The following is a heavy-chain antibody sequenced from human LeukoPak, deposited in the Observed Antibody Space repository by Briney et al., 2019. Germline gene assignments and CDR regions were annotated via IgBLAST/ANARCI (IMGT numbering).Heavy chain of an antibody. CDR3: ARAWYVDTAMAKDY. CDR1: GGSISSSSYY. V-gene: IGHV4-39*01. J-gene: IGHJ4*02. D-gene: IGHD5-18*01. CDR2: IYYSGST. Sequence: SQTLSLTCTVSGGSISSSSYYWGWIRQPPGKGLEWIGSIYYSGSTYYNPSLKSRVTISVDTSKNQFSLKLSSVTAADTAVYYCARAWYVDTAMAKDYWGQGTLVTVSS.